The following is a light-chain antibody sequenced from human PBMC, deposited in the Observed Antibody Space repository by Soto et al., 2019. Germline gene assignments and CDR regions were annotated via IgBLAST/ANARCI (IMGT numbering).Light chain of an antibody. V-gene: IGKV3-20*01. CDR3: QQYGSSSRT. J-gene: IGKJ1*01. CDR2: GAS. CDR1: QSVNNY. Sequence: EIGFPHSPATLAWSRGERATLSCRASQSVNNYLAWYQQKPGQAPRLLIYGASSRAAGIPDRFSGSGSGTDFTPTISRLEPEDFAVYYCQQYGSSSRTFGQGTKVDIK.